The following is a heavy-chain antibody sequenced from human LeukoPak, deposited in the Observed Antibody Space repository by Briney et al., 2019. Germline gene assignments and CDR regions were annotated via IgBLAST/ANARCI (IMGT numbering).Heavy chain of an antibody. Sequence: GGSLRLSCAASGFTFSSYAMTWVRQAPGKGLQWVSAISGAGVSTYYADSVKGRFTISRDNSKNTLYLQMNSLRAEDTAVYYCAKYYYDSSGYYITPPARAPDYWGQGTLVTVSS. CDR2: ISGAGVST. CDR3: AKYYYDSSGYYITPPARAPDY. V-gene: IGHV3-23*01. CDR1: GFTFSSYA. D-gene: IGHD3-22*01. J-gene: IGHJ4*02.